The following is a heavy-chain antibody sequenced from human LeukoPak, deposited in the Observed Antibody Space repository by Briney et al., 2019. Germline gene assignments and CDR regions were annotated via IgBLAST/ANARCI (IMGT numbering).Heavy chain of an antibody. CDR2: ISSSSSYI. V-gene: IGHV3-21*01. CDR3: ARSLLSYGSGSYYGDY. Sequence: PGGSLRLSCAASGFTFSSYSMNWVRQAPGKGLEWVSSISSSSSYIYYADSVKGRFTISRDNAKNSLYLQMNSLRAEDTAVYYCARSLLSYGSGSYYGDYWGQGTLVTVSS. D-gene: IGHD3-10*01. CDR1: GFTFSSYS. J-gene: IGHJ4*02.